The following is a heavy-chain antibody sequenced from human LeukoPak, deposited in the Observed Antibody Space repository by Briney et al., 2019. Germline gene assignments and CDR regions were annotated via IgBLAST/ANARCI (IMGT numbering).Heavy chain of an antibody. D-gene: IGHD6-19*01. CDR3: ARIPSSVAGTFDY. CDR2: ISYDGSNK. J-gene: IGHJ4*02. CDR1: GFTFSSYA. Sequence: GGSLRLSCAASGFTFSSYATHWVRQAPGKGLEWVAVISYDGSNKYYADSVKGRFTISRDNSKNTLYLQMNSLRAEDTAVYYCARIPSSVAGTFDYWGQGTLVTVSS. V-gene: IGHV3-30*04.